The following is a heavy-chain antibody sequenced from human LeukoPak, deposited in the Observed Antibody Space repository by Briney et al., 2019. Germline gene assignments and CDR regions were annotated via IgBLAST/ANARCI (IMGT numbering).Heavy chain of an antibody. D-gene: IGHD2-21*02. CDR3: ARSEKVYCGGVCDNYHMDV. CDR1: GGTFSSYA. J-gene: IGHJ6*03. Sequence: SVKVSCKASGGTFSSYAISWVRQAPGQGLEWMGGIIPIFGTANYAQKFQGRVTITADESTSTAYMELSSLRSEDTAVYYCARSEKVYCGGVCDNYHMDVWGKGTTVTVSS. CDR2: IIPIFGTA. V-gene: IGHV1-69*13.